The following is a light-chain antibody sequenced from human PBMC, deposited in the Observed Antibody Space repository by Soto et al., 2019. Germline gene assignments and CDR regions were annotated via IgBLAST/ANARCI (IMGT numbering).Light chain of an antibody. CDR1: QSISTY. V-gene: IGKV1-5*03. CDR3: QQYNTYSRT. Sequence: DIQMTQSPSTLSASVGDRVAITCRASQSISTYLAWYQQKPGKAPKLLIYKESSLESGVPSRFSGSGSGAEFTLTISSLQPDDFATYYCQQYNTYSRTFGQGTKVDIK. CDR2: KES. J-gene: IGKJ1*01.